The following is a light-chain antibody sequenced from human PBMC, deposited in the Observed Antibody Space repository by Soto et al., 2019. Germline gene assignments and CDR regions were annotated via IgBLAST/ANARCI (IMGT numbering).Light chain of an antibody. J-gene: IGLJ1*01. V-gene: IGLV2-14*01. CDR3: SSYTSSNTYV. Sequence: QSALTQPASVSGSPGQSITISCTGTSSDVGGYNYDSWYQQHPGKAPKLIIYEVSNRPSGVSNRFSGSKSDNTASLTISGLQAEDEADYYCSSYTSSNTYVFGTGTKVTVL. CDR1: SSDVGGYNY. CDR2: EVS.